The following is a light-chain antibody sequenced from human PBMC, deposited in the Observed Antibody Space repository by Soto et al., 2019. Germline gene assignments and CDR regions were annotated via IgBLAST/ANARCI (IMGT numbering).Light chain of an antibody. CDR1: SSDIGGYNS. CDR3: SSYTDTKSLV. CDR2: DVT. J-gene: IGLJ1*01. Sequence: QSALTQSPSASGSPGQSVTISCTGTSSDIGGYNSVSWYQQHPGKAPKVMIYDVTKRPSGVPDRFSGSKSGNTASLTVSALQADDEAYYYCSSYTDTKSLVFGTGTKVTVL. V-gene: IGLV2-8*01.